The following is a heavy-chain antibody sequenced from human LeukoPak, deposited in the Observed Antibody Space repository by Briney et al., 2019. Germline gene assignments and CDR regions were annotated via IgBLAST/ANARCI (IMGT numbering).Heavy chain of an antibody. J-gene: IGHJ4*02. CDR1: GFTFTTYA. Sequence: PGGSLRLSCAASGFTFTTYAMSWVRQAPGKGLEWVSAISGSSGSTYYADSVKGRFTISRDNSKNTLYLQMNSLRAEDTAVYYCARVWGSIDYWGQGTLVTVSS. CDR2: ISGSSGST. CDR3: ARVWGSIDY. V-gene: IGHV3-23*01. D-gene: IGHD7-27*01.